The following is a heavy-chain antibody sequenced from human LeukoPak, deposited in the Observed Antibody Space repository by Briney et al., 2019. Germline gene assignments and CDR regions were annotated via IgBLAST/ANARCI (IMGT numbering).Heavy chain of an antibody. CDR3: TTDLVGGYYDSSGYFGY. J-gene: IGHJ4*02. CDR1: GFTFSTYN. D-gene: IGHD3-22*01. CDR2: IKSKTDGGTT. V-gene: IGHV3-15*01. Sequence: PGGSLRLYCAASGFTFSTYNMNWDRQAPGKGLGWVGRIKSKTDGGTTDYAAPVKGRFTISRDDSKNTLYLQMNSLKTEDTAVYYCTTDLVGGYYDSSGYFGYWGQGTLVTVSS.